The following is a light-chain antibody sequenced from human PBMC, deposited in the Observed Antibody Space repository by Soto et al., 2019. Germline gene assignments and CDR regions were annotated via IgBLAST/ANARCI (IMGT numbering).Light chain of an antibody. Sequence: QYVLTQPPSASGSPGQSVTIYCPGTRSDVGAYNYVSWYQQHAGKAPKLVIYEVTTRPSGVPDRFSGSKSANTASLPAYGLQAEEEADYYCSSFASSNTWVFGGGTKLTVL. CDR1: RSDVGAYNY. J-gene: IGLJ3*02. CDR3: SSFASSNTWV. V-gene: IGLV2-8*01. CDR2: EVT.